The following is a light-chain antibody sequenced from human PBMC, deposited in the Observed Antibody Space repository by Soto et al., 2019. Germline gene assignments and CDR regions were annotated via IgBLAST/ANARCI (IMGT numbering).Light chain of an antibody. CDR1: TSNIGAGYH. Sequence: QSVLTQPPSVSGAPGQRVSISCTGSTSNIGAGYHVHWYQQFPGTAPKLLMYDNTNRPSGVPDRFSGSKSGTSASLAITWLQAEDEPDYYCLSYDSSLRSYVFGTGTKLTVL. V-gene: IGLV1-40*01. CDR2: DNT. J-gene: IGLJ1*01. CDR3: LSYDSSLRSYV.